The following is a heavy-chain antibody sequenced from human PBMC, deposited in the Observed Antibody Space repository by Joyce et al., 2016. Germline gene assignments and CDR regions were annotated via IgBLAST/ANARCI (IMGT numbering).Heavy chain of an antibody. CDR2: IDYRGGT. V-gene: IGHV4-34*02. Sequence: QVQLQQWGTGLLKPSETLSLTCAVFNESFTAYYWTWIRQPPGKGLEWNGEIDYRGGTNYNPSLKSRVGISRDTSKSQFSLKLTSVIAADTAVYYCARGTGVFYVWGQGTMVSVSS. J-gene: IGHJ3*01. CDR3: ARGTGVFYV. CDR1: NESFTAYY. D-gene: IGHD1-14*01.